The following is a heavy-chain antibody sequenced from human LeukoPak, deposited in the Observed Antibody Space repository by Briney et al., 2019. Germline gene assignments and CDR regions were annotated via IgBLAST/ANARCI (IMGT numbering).Heavy chain of an antibody. CDR1: GGSISSSSYY. Sequence: SETLSLTCTVSGGSISSSSYYWGWIRQPPGKGLEWIGSIYYSGNTYYNPSLKSRVAISVDTSKNQFSLNLRSVTAADTAVYYCERQGGGGRAFDIWGQGTMVTVSS. CDR3: ERQGGGGRAFDI. CDR2: IYYSGNT. J-gene: IGHJ3*02. D-gene: IGHD1-26*01. V-gene: IGHV4-39*01.